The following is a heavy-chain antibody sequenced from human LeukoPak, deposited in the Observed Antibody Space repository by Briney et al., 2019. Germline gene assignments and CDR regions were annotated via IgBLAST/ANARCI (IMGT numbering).Heavy chain of an antibody. CDR1: GFTFDDYA. V-gene: IGHV3-9*01. J-gene: IGHJ4*02. CDR2: ISWNSGSI. D-gene: IGHD3-22*01. Sequence: GGSLRLSCAASGFTFDDYAMHWVRQAPGKGLEWVSGISWNSGSIGYADSVKGRFTISRDNAKNSLYLQMNSLRAEDTAMYYCAYQGYDSSGPQHYLDYWGQGTLATVSS. CDR3: AYQGYDSSGPQHYLDY.